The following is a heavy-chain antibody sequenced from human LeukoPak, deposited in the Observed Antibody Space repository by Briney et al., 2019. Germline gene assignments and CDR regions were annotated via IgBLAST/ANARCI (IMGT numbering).Heavy chain of an antibody. CDR2: IDYGGST. D-gene: IGHD6-13*01. J-gene: IGHJ5*02. CDR3: ARDRYSSSWYSLDP. Sequence: PSETLSLTCNVSGDSSSNSIYYWGWIRQPPGKGLEWIGSIDYGGSTYYNPSLKSRATISIDTSKNQFSLKLSSVTAADTAVYYCARDRYSSSWYSLDPWGQGTLVTVSS. V-gene: IGHV4-39*07. CDR1: GDSSSNSIYY.